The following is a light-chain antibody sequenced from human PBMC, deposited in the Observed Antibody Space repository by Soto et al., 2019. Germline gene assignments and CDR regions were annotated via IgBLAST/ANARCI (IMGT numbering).Light chain of an antibody. J-gene: IGKJ1*01. V-gene: IGKV3-20*01. CDR1: RDIAGGY. CDR3: QQYGDSVWT. Sequence: ENVLTQSPGTLSLSPGERATLSCRASRDIAGGYLAWYQQTPGRAPRLLIYTTSSRATGIPDRFSGSGSGTDFTLTISRLEPEDFAVYYCQQYGDSVWTFGQGTKVEIK. CDR2: TTS.